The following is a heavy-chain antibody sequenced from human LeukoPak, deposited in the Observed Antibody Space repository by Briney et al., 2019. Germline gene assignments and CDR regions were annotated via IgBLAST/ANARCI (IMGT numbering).Heavy chain of an antibody. Sequence: PGASLRLSCAASGFTFTSYAMSWVRQAPGKGLEWVAVISYDGSNKYYADSVKGRFTISRDNSKNTLYLQMNSLRAEDTAVYYCAKGSSVAATVDYWGQGTLVTVFS. D-gene: IGHD6-19*01. CDR2: ISYDGSNK. CDR3: AKGSSVAATVDY. CDR1: GFTFTSYA. J-gene: IGHJ4*02. V-gene: IGHV3-30*18.